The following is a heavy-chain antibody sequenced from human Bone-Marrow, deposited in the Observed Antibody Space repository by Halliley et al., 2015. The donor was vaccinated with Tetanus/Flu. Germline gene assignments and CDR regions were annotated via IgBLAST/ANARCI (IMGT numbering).Heavy chain of an antibody. CDR2: IKDDGSPT. V-gene: IGHV3-74*01. J-gene: IGHJ4*02. D-gene: IGHD1-1*01. CDR3: ARSNYYFDS. Sequence: KGLVWVSRIKDDGSPTDYADSVKGRFTISRDNAKNTLHLQMDSLRAEDTAVYYCARSNYYFDSWGQGTLVTVSS.